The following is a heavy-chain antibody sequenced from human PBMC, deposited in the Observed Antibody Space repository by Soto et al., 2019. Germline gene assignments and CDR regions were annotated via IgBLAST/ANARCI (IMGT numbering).Heavy chain of an antibody. J-gene: IGHJ4*02. Sequence: EVQLVESGGGLVKPGGSLRLSCAASGFTFTRYSMNWVRQAPGKGLEWGSSISSTTNYIYYGDSMKGRFTISRDNAKNSLYLQMTSLRAEDTAVYYWARESEDLTSNFDYWGQGALVSVSS. CDR2: ISSTTNYI. CDR1: GFTFTRYS. CDR3: ARESEDLTSNFDY. V-gene: IGHV3-21*06.